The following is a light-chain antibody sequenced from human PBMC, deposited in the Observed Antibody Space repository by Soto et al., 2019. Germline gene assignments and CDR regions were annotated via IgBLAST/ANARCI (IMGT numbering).Light chain of an antibody. Sequence: EIVLTQSPATLSLSPGERATLSCRASQSVSSYLAWYQQKPGQAPRLLIYDASNRATCIPARFSGSGSGTDFPLTISLLEPEDFAVYYCQQRSNWPITFGQGTRLEIK. CDR2: DAS. J-gene: IGKJ5*01. V-gene: IGKV3-11*01. CDR3: QQRSNWPIT. CDR1: QSVSSY.